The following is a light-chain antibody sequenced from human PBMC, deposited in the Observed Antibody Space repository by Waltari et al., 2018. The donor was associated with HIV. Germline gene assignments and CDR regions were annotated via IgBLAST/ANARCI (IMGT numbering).Light chain of an antibody. CDR2: WAS. CDR3: QQYYSTPIT. V-gene: IGKV4-1*01. CDR1: HSVLYTSNSNNY. J-gene: IGKJ5*01. Sequence: DIVMTQSPDSLAVSLGARATINCKSSHSVLYTSNSNNYLAWYQQKPGQPPKLLIYWASTRESGVPDRSSGSGSGTEFTLTISSLQAEDVAVYYCQQYYSTPITFGQVTRLEIK.